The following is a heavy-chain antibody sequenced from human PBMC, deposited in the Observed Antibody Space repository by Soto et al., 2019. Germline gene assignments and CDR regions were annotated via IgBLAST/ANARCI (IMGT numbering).Heavy chain of an antibody. V-gene: IGHV3-30-3*01. CDR1: GFTFSSYA. CDR2: ISYDGSNK. D-gene: IGHD3-10*01. J-gene: IGHJ6*02. CDR3: ARDNHITMVRGVIMSSHNYYGMDV. Sequence: HPGGSLRLSCAASGFTFSSYAMHWVRQAPGKGLEWVAVISYDGSNKYYADSVKGRFTISRDNSKNTLYLQMNSLRAEDTAVYYCARDNHITMVRGVIMSSHNYYGMDVWGQGTTVTVSS.